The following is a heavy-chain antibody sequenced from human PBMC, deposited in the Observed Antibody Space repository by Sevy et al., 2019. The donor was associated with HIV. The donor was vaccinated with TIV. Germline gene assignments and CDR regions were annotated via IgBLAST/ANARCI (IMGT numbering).Heavy chain of an antibody. Sequence: GGSLRLSCAASGFTFSDYYMTWIRQPPGKGLEWISYISSSGSAIYYADSMKGRFTISRDNAKKSLYLQMNSLRAEDTAVYYCARVGIGVVGGGFGALDIWGQGTMVTVSS. V-gene: IGHV3-11*01. CDR2: ISSSGSAI. D-gene: IGHD6-13*01. CDR1: GFTFSDYY. J-gene: IGHJ3*02. CDR3: ARVGIGVVGGGFGALDI.